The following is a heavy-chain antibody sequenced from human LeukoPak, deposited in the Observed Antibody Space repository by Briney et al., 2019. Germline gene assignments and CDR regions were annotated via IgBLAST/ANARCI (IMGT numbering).Heavy chain of an antibody. J-gene: IGHJ4*02. D-gene: IGHD3-10*01. Sequence: SETLSLTCTVSGGSISSGSYYWSWIRQPAGKGLEWIGRIYTSGSTNYNPSLKSRVTISVDTSKNQFSLKLSSVTAADTAVYYCAREVMVRGVIKAVDYWGQGTLVTVSS. CDR2: IYTSGST. V-gene: IGHV4-61*02. CDR3: AREVMVRGVIKAVDY. CDR1: GGSISSGSYY.